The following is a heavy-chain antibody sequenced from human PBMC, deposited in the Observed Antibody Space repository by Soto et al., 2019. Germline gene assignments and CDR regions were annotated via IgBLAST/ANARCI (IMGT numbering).Heavy chain of an antibody. CDR3: ARTYYSSSWYFDY. CDR1: GGSISSYY. Sequence: SETLSLTCTVSGGSISSYYWSWIRQPPGKGLEWIGYIYYSGSTNYNPSLKSRVTISVDTSKNQFSLKLSSVTAADTAVYYCARTYYSSSWYFDYWGQGTLVTVSS. V-gene: IGHV4-59*01. D-gene: IGHD6-13*01. CDR2: IYYSGST. J-gene: IGHJ4*02.